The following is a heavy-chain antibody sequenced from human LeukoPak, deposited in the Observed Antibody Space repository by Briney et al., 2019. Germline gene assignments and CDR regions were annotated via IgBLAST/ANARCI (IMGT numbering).Heavy chain of an antibody. CDR2: ISYDGSNK. Sequence: GGSLRLSCAASGFTFSSYGMHWVRQAPGKGLEWVAVISYDGSNKYYADSVKGRFTISRDNSKNTLYLQMNSLRAEDTAVYYCAKGPQSISSGYYFMYYFDYWGQGTLVTVSS. D-gene: IGHD3-22*01. CDR3: AKGPQSISSGYYFMYYFDY. V-gene: IGHV3-30*18. CDR1: GFTFSSYG. J-gene: IGHJ4*02.